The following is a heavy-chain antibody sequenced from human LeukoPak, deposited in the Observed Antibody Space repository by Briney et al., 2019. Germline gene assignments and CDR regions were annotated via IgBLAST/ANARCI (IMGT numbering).Heavy chain of an antibody. J-gene: IGHJ4*02. CDR3: AKVGIVVVPADRFDY. CDR2: IRYDGSNK. V-gene: IGHV3-30*02. Sequence: GGSLRLSCAASGFTFSSYGMHWVRQAPGRGLEWVAFIRYDGSNKNYADSVRGRFTISRDNSKNTLYLQMDSLRAEDTAVHYCAKVGIVVVPADRFDYWGQGTLVTVSS. D-gene: IGHD2-2*01. CDR1: GFTFSSYG.